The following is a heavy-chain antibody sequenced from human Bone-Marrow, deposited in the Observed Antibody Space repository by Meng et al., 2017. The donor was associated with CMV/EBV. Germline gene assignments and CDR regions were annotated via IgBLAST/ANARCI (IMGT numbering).Heavy chain of an antibody. J-gene: IGHJ1*01. CDR2: INPSGGST. V-gene: IGHV1-46*01. Sequence: ASVKVSCKASGYTFTGYYMHWVRQAPGQGLEWMGIINPSGGSTSYAQKFQGRVTMTRDTSTSTVYMELSSLRSEDTAVYYCARDTQESSGWYGDFQHWGQGTLVTVSS. CDR3: ARDTQESSGWYGDFQH. CDR1: GYTFTGYY. D-gene: IGHD6-19*01.